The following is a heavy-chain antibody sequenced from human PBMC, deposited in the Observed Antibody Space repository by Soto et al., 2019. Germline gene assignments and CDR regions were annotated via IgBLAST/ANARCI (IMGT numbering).Heavy chain of an antibody. CDR3: ARHGGYSSGWYNWFDP. J-gene: IGHJ5*02. Sequence: EVQLVESGGGVVRPGGSLRLSCAASGFTFDDYGMSWVRQAPGKGLEWVSGINWNGGSTGYADSVKGRFTISRDNAKNSLYLQMNNLRAEDTALYYCARHGGYSSGWYNWFDPWGQGTLVTVSS. V-gene: IGHV3-20*04. CDR1: GFTFDDYG. D-gene: IGHD6-19*01. CDR2: INWNGGST.